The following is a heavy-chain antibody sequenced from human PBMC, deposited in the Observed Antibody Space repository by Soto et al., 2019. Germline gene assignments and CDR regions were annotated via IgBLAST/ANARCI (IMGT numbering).Heavy chain of an antibody. CDR3: SRGRSMVRVVNYYNVMDV. J-gene: IGHJ6*02. D-gene: IGHD3-10*01. CDR2: IIPIFGTA. V-gene: IGHV1-69*12. CDR1: GGTFSSYA. Sequence: QVQLVQSGAEVKKPGSSVKVSCKASGGTFSSYAISWVRQVPGQGLKWMGGIIPIFGTANYAQKFQGRVTITVDESTSTAYRERSSLRSVDSAVYYCSRGRSMVRVVNYYNVMDVCGQGTTVTVSS.